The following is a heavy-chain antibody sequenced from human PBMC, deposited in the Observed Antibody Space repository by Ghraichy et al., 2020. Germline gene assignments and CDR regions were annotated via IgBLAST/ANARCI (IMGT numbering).Heavy chain of an antibody. CDR2: IKSKTDGGTT. V-gene: IGHV3-15*07. J-gene: IGHJ4*02. CDR1: GFTFSNAW. Sequence: GGSLRLSCAASGFTFSNAWMNWVRQAPGKGLEWVGRIKSKTDGGTTDYAAPVKGRFTISRDDSKNTLYLQMNSLKTEDTAVYYCTTGGPSRYCSSTSCYTRLDYWGQGTLVTVSS. D-gene: IGHD2-2*02. CDR3: TTGGPSRYCSSTSCYTRLDY.